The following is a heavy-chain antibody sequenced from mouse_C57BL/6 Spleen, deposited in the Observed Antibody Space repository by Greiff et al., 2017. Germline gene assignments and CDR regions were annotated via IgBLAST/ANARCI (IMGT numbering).Heavy chain of an antibody. Sequence: QVQLQQSGAELVRPGASVKLSCKASGYTFTDYYINWVKQRPGQGLEWIARIYPGSGNTYSNEKFKGKATLTAEKSSSTAYMQLSSLTSEESAVYFCAGYSPWFADWGQGTLVTVSA. D-gene: IGHD2-12*01. J-gene: IGHJ3*01. CDR3: AGYSPWFAD. V-gene: IGHV1-76*01. CDR1: GYTFTDYY. CDR2: IYPGSGNT.